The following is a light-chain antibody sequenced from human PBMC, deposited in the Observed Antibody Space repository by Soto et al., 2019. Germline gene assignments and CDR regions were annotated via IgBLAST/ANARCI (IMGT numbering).Light chain of an antibody. Sequence: QSALTQPASVSGSPGQSITISCTGTSSDVGGYNYVSWYQQHPGKVPKLMIYEVSNRPSGVSNRFSGSKSGNTASLTISGLQPEDEADYYCSSYTSITPLVFGGGTKFTVL. CDR3: SSYTSITPLV. CDR1: SSDVGGYNY. V-gene: IGLV2-14*01. CDR2: EVS. J-gene: IGLJ2*01.